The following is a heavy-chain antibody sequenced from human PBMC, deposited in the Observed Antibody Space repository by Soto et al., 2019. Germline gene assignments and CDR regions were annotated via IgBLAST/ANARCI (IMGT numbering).Heavy chain of an antibody. V-gene: IGHV3-23*01. D-gene: IGHD3-16*02. CDR1: GFTFSSYA. CDR3: AKVIEGIHYDYIWGSYRSDAFDI. Sequence: GGSLRLSCAASGFTFSSYAMSWVRQAPGKGLEWVSAISGSGGSTYYADSVKGRFTISRDNSKNTLYLQMNSLRAEDTAVYYCAKVIEGIHYDYIWGSYRSDAFDIWGQGTMVTVSS. CDR2: ISGSGGST. J-gene: IGHJ3*02.